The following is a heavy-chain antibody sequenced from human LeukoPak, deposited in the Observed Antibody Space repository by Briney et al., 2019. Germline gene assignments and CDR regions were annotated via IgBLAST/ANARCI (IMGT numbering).Heavy chain of an antibody. CDR2: FDPEDGET. V-gene: IGHV1-24*01. J-gene: IGHJ4*02. CDR1: GYTLTELS. Sequence: ASVKVSCKVSGYTLTELSMHWVRQAPGKGLEWMGGFDPEDGETIYEQKFQGRVTMTEDTSTDTAYMELSSLRSEDTAVYYCATVSMVRGVFDYWGQGTLVTVSS. CDR3: ATVSMVRGVFDY. D-gene: IGHD3-10*01.